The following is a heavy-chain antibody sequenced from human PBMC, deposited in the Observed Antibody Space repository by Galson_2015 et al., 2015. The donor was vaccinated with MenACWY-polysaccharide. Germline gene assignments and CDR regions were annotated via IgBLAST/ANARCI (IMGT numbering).Heavy chain of an antibody. CDR2: ISGSGGTI. V-gene: IGHV3-48*03. CDR3: TRDDSYGYYKSYSFDY. D-gene: IGHD5-18*01. Sequence: SLRLSCAASGFTFSSYDMNWVRQSPGKGLEWVSYISGSGGTIYYADSVKGRFTISRDNTKNSLYLQMSSMRDDDAAVYYCTRDDSYGYYKSYSFDYWGQGTLVTVSS. CDR1: GFTFSSYD. J-gene: IGHJ4*02.